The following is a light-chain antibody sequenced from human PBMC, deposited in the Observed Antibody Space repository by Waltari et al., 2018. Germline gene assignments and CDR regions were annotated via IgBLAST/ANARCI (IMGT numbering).Light chain of an antibody. CDR3: NSFTTSFTFV. Sequence: QSALAQPASVSGSPGQSITISCTGTSTDVGAYDYVSWYQQHPGKAPRLRIYEVNPRPSGLPDLFFGSNSGNTASLSISGLQAEDEADDYCNSFTTSFTFVFGTGTKVTVL. CDR2: EVN. J-gene: IGLJ1*01. V-gene: IGLV2-14*01. CDR1: STDVGAYDY.